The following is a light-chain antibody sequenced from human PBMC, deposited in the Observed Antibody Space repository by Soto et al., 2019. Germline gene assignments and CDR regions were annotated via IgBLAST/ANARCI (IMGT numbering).Light chain of an antibody. CDR3: QQRNNWPIT. V-gene: IGKV3D-20*02. Sequence: EIVLTQSPGTLSLSPGERATLSCRASQSFSSNFLAWYQQKPGQTPRLLIYGASNRATGIPDRFSGSGSGTDFTLTISRLEPEDFAVYYCQQRNNWPITFGQGTRLEIK. CDR2: GAS. J-gene: IGKJ5*01. CDR1: QSFSSNF.